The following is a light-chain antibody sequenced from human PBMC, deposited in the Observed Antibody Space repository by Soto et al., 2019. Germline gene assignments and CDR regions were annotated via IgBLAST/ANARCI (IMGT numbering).Light chain of an antibody. CDR1: QSIGNY. Sequence: EVVLTQSPATLSLSPGEGATLSCRASQSIGNYLAWYQQKPGQAPRLLIYATSNRATGIPARFSGSGSGTALALASRGLEPEDFAVYYCRQRSSWAFTFGPGTKVDIK. V-gene: IGKV3-11*01. CDR2: ATS. J-gene: IGKJ3*01. CDR3: RQRSSWAFT.